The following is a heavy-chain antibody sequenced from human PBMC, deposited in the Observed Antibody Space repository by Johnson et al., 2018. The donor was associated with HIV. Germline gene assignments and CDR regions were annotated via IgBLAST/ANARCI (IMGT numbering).Heavy chain of an antibody. V-gene: IGHV3-30*02. CDR2: IRYDGSNK. CDR1: GFTFSSYP. J-gene: IGHJ3*02. Sequence: VQLVESGGGVVQPGRSLRLSCAASGFTFSSYPMHWVRQAPGKGLEWVAFIRYDGSNKYYGDSVKGRFTISRDNSKNTLYLQMNSLRAEDTAVYYCAKDQGHYDDSSGYYWGAFDIWVQGTMVTVSS. D-gene: IGHD3-22*01. CDR3: AKDQGHYDDSSGYYWGAFDI.